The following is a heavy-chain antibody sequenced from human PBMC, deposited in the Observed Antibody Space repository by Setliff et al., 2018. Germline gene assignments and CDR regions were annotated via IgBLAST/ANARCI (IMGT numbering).Heavy chain of an antibody. CDR1: GGTLSSYA. V-gene: IGHV1-69*13. CDR3: ARGYRGYYNFWSGSQGANWFDP. Sequence: GASVKVSCKASGGTLSSYAISWVRQAPGQGLEWMGGIIPIFGTANYAQKFQGRVTITADESTSTAYMELSSLRSEDTAVYYCARGYRGYYNFWSGSQGANWFDPWGQGTLVTVSS. J-gene: IGHJ5*02. CDR2: IIPIFGTA. D-gene: IGHD3-3*01.